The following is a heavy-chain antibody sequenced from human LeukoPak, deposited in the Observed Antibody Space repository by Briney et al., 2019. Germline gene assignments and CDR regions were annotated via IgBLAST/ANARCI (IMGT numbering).Heavy chain of an antibody. Sequence: GGSLTLSCTGSGFTFSNYWMHWVRHAPGKGLVWVSRISSDRSSTSYADSVKGRFTISRNNAKNTLFLQMNSLRVEETAVYYGVRDLSDSSCFSKWGQGTLVTVSS. CDR1: GFTFSNYW. CDR3: VRDLSDSSCFSK. D-gene: IGHD3-22*01. J-gene: IGHJ4*02. CDR2: ISSDRSST. V-gene: IGHV3-74*01.